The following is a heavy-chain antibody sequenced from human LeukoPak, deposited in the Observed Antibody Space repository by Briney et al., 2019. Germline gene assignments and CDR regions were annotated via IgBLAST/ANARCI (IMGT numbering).Heavy chain of an antibody. V-gene: IGHV3-21*01. CDR3: ARDYAIAVLEGDAFDI. Sequence: GGSLRLSCAASGFTFSSYSMNWVRQAPGKGLEWVSSISSSSSYIYYADSVKGRFTISRDNAKNSLYLQMNSLRAEDTAVYYCARDYAIAVLEGDAFDIWGQGTMVTVSS. J-gene: IGHJ3*02. D-gene: IGHD6-19*01. CDR2: ISSSSSYI. CDR1: GFTFSSYS.